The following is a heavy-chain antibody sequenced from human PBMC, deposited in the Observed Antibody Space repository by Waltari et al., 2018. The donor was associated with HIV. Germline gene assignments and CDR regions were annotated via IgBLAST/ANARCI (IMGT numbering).Heavy chain of an antibody. Sequence: EVQLVESGGGLVQPGGSLRLSCASSGFTFSSHWMSWVRQAQGKGLEWVANIKQDGSEKYYVDSVKGRFTISRDNAKNSLYLQMNSLRAEDTAVYYCAREAIVGGTDDGSDIWGQGTMVTVSS. V-gene: IGHV3-7*01. CDR1: GFTFSSHW. CDR3: AREAIVGGTDDGSDI. D-gene: IGHD1-26*01. CDR2: IKQDGSEK. J-gene: IGHJ3*02.